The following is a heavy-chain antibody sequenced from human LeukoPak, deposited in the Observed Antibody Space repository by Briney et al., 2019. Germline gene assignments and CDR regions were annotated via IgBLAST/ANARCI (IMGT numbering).Heavy chain of an antibody. V-gene: IGHV1-69*04. CDR3: ARTEEGSAFDI. CDR2: IIPILGIA. CDR1: GGTFSSYA. J-gene: IGHJ3*02. Sequence: ASVKVSCKASGGTFSSYAISWVRQAPGQGLEWMGRIIPILGIANYAQKFQGRVTITADKSTSTAYMELSSLRSEDSAVYYCARTEEGSAFDIWGQGTMVTVSS.